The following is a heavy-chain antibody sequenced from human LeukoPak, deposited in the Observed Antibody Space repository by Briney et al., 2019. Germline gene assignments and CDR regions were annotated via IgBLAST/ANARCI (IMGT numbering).Heavy chain of an antibody. CDR3: ARRETGCSSTSCYDYYFDY. V-gene: IGHV4-59*08. CDR2: VYYSGST. Sequence: ASETLSLTGTVSGGSISSYYRSWIRQPPGKGLEWIGYVYYSGSTNYNPSLKSRVTISVDTSKNQFSLKLSSVTAADTAVYYCARRETGCSSTSCYDYYFDYWGQGALVTVSS. CDR1: GGSISSYY. D-gene: IGHD2-2*01. J-gene: IGHJ4*02.